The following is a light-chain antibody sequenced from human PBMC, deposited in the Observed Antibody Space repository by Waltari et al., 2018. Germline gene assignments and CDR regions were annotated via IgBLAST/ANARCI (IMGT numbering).Light chain of an antibody. J-gene: IGLJ2*01. Sequence: SALTPPAHVSGSPGQPITLPCTGSSRDVGTYNLVSWYQQYPGKAPKLMIYEVTKRPSGVSNRFSGSKSGNTASLTISGLQAEDEADYYCCSYAGSTTFVVFGGGTK. CDR3: CSYAGSTTFVV. CDR1: SRDVGTYNL. CDR2: EVT. V-gene: IGLV2-23*02.